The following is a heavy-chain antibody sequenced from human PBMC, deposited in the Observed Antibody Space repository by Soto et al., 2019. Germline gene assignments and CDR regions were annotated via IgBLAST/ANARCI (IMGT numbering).Heavy chain of an antibody. CDR1: GGTFSSYA. CDR2: IIPIFGTA. V-gene: IGHV1-69*13. J-gene: IGHJ4*02. Sequence: SVKVSCKASGGTFSSYAISWVRQAPGQGLEWMGGIIPIFGTANYAQKFQGRVTITADESTSTAYMELSSLRSEDTAVYYCARTSVHYDFWSGSHDYWGQGPLVTVSS. CDR3: ARTSVHYDFWSGSHDY. D-gene: IGHD3-3*01.